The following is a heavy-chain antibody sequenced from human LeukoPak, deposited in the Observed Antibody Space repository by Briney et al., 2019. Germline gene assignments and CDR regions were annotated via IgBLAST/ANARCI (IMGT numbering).Heavy chain of an antibody. J-gene: IGHJ6*02. CDR2: IKQDGSEK. V-gene: IGHV3-7*01. CDR3: ARDKRAAFWSGLDYGMDV. D-gene: IGHD3-3*01. CDR1: GFSLSSHW. Sequence: PGGSLRLSCAASGFSLSSHWMSWVRQAPGEGLEWVAIIKQDGSEKSYVDSVNGRFTISRDNGKNSLYLQMNSLKAEDTAVYYCARDKRAAFWSGLDYGMDVWGQGTTVTVSS.